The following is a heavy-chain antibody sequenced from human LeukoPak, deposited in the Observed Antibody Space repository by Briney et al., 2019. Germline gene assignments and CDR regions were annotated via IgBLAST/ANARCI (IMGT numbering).Heavy chain of an antibody. CDR2: IKQDGSEK. CDR3: ARVYYDFSSYYMGV. Sequence: PGGSLRLSCAASGFTFSSYWMSWVRQAPGKGLEWVANIKQDGSEKYYVDSVKGRFTISRDNAKNSLYLQMNSLRAEDTAVYYCARVYYDFSSYYMGVWGKGTTVTVSS. CDR1: GFTFSSYW. D-gene: IGHD3-3*01. J-gene: IGHJ6*03. V-gene: IGHV3-7*01.